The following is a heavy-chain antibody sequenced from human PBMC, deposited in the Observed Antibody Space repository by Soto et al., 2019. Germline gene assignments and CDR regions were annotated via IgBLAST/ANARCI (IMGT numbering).Heavy chain of an antibody. V-gene: IGHV1-69*08. CDR3: ARDLQNEYGDYDPDY. J-gene: IGHJ4*02. CDR1: GGTFSTYT. D-gene: IGHD4-17*01. Sequence: QVQLVQSGAEVKKPGSSVKVSCKASGGTFSTYTISWVRQAPGQGLEWMGRIIPILALSNYAKKFQGRVTITADKSTSTAYMELSSLRSEDTAMYYCARDLQNEYGDYDPDYWGQGTLVTVSS. CDR2: IIPILALS.